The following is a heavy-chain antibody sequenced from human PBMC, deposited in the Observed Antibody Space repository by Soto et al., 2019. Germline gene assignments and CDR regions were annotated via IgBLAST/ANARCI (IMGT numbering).Heavy chain of an antibody. CDR1: GGSISSYY. CDR2: IYTSGST. D-gene: IGHD2-2*01. V-gene: IGHV4-4*07. CDR3: ARACSSNSCYDVFDY. J-gene: IGHJ4*02. Sequence: PXETLSLTCTVSGGSISSYYGSWIRQPSGKGLEWIGRIYTSGSTNYNPSLKSRVTMSVDTSKNQFSLKLSSVTAADTAVYYCARACSSNSCYDVFDYWGQGTLVTVSS.